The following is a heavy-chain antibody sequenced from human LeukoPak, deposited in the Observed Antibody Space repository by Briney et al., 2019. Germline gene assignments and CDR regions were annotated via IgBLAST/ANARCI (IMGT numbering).Heavy chain of an antibody. Sequence: SETLSLTCTASGGSISSSSYYWGWTRQPPGKGLEWIGSIYYSGSTYYNPSLKSRVTISVDTSKNQFSLKLSSVTAADTAVYYCARATVVRPYFDYWGQGTLVTVSS. CDR2: IYYSGST. V-gene: IGHV4-39*01. J-gene: IGHJ4*02. CDR1: GGSISSSSYY. D-gene: IGHD4-17*01. CDR3: ARATVVRPYFDY.